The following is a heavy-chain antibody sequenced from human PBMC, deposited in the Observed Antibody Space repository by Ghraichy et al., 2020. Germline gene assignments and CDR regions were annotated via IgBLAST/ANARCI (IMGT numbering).Heavy chain of an antibody. CDR3: ATGYGYFDL. D-gene: IGHD5-12*01. CDR1: GFSVSHKY. CDR2: FYRDGFP. V-gene: IGHV3-53*01. J-gene: IGHJ4*02. Sequence: GGSLRLSCAASGFSVSHKYMNWVRQAPGKGLEWVSVFYRDGFPYYADSVKGRFTVSRDNSETTVYLQMNNLRVEDTAIYYCATGYGYFDLWGQGTLVTVSS.